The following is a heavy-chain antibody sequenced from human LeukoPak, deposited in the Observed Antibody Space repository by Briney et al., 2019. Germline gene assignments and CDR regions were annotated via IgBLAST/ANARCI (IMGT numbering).Heavy chain of an antibody. CDR2: IYYSWST. CDR1: GGSISSYY. J-gene: IGHJ3*02. D-gene: IGHD4-17*01. Sequence: SETLSLTCTVPGGSISSYYWSWIRQPPGKGLEWSGYIYYSWSTNYKPSLKSRVTISVDTSKTQFSLKLSSVTAADTAVYYCARDATTVTTYFDIWGRGTMVTVSS. CDR3: ARDATTVTTYFDI. V-gene: IGHV4-59*01.